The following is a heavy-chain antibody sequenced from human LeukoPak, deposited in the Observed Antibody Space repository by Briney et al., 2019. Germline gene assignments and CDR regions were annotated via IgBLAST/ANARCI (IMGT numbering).Heavy chain of an antibody. J-gene: IGHJ3*02. D-gene: IGHD1-26*01. V-gene: IGHV4-31*03. CDR3: VKGAAYHLGDAFDI. CDR2: IYYSGST. CDR1: GGSISSGGYY. Sequence: PSETLSLTCTVSGGSISSGGYYWSWIRQHPGKGLEWIGYIYYSGSTYYNPSLKSRLTISVDTSENQFSLKLSSVTAADTAVYYCVKGAAYHLGDAFDIWGQGTMVTVSS.